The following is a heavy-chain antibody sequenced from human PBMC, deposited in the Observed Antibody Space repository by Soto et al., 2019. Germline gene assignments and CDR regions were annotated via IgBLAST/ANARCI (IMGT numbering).Heavy chain of an antibody. CDR1: GFTFSSYS. Sequence: PGGSLRLSCAASGFTFSSYSMNWVRQAPGKGLEWVSAVSGSGDSTYYADSVKGRFTISRDNSKNTLYLQMNSLRAEDTAVYYCAKDFYPASYYYDSGAFDIWGQGTMVTVSS. CDR3: AKDFYPASYYYDSGAFDI. D-gene: IGHD3-10*01. J-gene: IGHJ3*02. V-gene: IGHV3-23*01. CDR2: VSGSGDST.